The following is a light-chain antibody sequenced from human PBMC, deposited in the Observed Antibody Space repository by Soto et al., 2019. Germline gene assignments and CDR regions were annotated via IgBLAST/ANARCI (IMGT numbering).Light chain of an antibody. V-gene: IGKV3-11*01. CDR3: QQRQYWPPIT. CDR1: PNVNSY. Sequence: VLTQPPATLPLSPGARATLSCRASPNVNSYLAWYQQKPGQAPRLLIYDASNRAAGIPARFSGSGSGTDFTLTISSLEPEDFAIYYCQQRQYWPPITLGQGPRLEIK. CDR2: DAS. J-gene: IGKJ5*01.